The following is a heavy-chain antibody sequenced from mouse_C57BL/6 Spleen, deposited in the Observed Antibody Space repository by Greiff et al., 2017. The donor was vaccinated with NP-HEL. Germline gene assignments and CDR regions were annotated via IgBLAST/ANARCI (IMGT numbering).Heavy chain of an antibody. D-gene: IGHD1-1*01. Sequence: QVQLKESGPELVKPGASVKISCKASGYAFSSSWMNWVKQRPGKGLEWIGRIYPGDGDTNYNGKFKGKATLTADKSSSTAYMQLSSLTSEDSAVYFCARDYGSRYFDYWGQGTTLTVSS. CDR2: IYPGDGDT. J-gene: IGHJ2*01. CDR3: ARDYGSRYFDY. V-gene: IGHV1-82*01. CDR1: GYAFSSSW.